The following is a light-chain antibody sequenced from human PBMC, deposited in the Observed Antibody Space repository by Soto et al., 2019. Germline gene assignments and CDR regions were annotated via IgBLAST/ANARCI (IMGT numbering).Light chain of an antibody. CDR3: QHYNNWPQT. J-gene: IGKJ1*01. V-gene: IGKV3-15*01. Sequence: EIVMTQSPATLSVSPGEGATLSCRASQSVNSNLAWFQQKPGQAPRLLIYAASTRATGVPARFSGSGSGTEFTLTISSLQSEDFAVYYCQHYNNWPQTFGQGTKVDIK. CDR1: QSVNSN. CDR2: AAS.